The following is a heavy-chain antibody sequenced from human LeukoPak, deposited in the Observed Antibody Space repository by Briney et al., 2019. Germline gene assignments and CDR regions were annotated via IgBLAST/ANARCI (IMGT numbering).Heavy chain of an antibody. V-gene: IGHV3-64*01. CDR1: GFPFDDYG. CDR3: ARPTDNWNEYYFDY. Sequence: GGSLRLSCAASGFPFDDYGMTWVRQAPGKGLEYVSAISSNGGSTYYANSVKGRFTISRDNSKNTLYLQMGSLRAEDMAVYYCARPTDNWNEYYFDYWGQGTLVTVSS. CDR2: ISSNGGST. D-gene: IGHD1-20*01. J-gene: IGHJ4*02.